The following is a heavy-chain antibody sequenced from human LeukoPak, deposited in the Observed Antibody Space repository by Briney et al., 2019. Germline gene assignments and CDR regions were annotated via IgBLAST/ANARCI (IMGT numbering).Heavy chain of an antibody. CDR3: ARRAIAEGFDY. J-gene: IGHJ4*02. V-gene: IGHV3-30*03. D-gene: IGHD6-13*01. CDR2: ISYDGSNK. Sequence: PGRSLRLSCAASGFTFSSYGMHWVRQAPGKGLEWVAVISYDGSNKYYADSVKGRFTISRDNAKNSLYLQMNSLRVEDTAVYYCARRAIAEGFDYWGQGTLVTVSS. CDR1: GFTFSSYG.